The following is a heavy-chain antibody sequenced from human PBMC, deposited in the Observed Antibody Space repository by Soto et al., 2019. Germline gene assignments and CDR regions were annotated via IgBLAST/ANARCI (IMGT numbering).Heavy chain of an antibody. J-gene: IGHJ4*02. CDR1: GGSISSYY. CDR3: ARVSNYLFAY. Sequence: PSETLSLTCTVSGGSISSYYWSWIRQPPGKGLEWIGYIYYSGSTNYNPALKSRVTITVDTSKNQFSLKLSSVTAADTAVYYCARVSNYLFAYWGQGTLVTVSS. D-gene: IGHD4-4*01. CDR2: IYYSGST. V-gene: IGHV4-59*01.